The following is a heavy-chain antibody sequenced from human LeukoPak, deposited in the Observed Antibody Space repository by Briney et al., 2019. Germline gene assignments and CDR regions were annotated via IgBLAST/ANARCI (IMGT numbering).Heavy chain of an antibody. D-gene: IGHD3-22*01. J-gene: IGHJ5*02. CDR2: IDPNSGGT. Sequence: ASVKVSCKASGYTFTGYYMHWVRQAPGQGLEWMGWIDPNSGGTNYAQKFQGRVTMTRDTSISTAYMELSRLRSDDTAVYYCARSTPNYYDSSGYLFDPWGQGTLVTVSS. CDR1: GYTFTGYY. V-gene: IGHV1-2*02. CDR3: ARSTPNYYDSSGYLFDP.